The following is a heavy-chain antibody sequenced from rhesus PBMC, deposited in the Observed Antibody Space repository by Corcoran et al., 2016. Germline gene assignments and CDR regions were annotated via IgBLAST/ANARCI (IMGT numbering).Heavy chain of an antibody. Sequence: QVQLQESGPGLVQPSETLSLACAVSGGSIAGNYWSWLRQPPGKGLEWIGRLSEDGTTNYNPFLKSRVTISPATSRNQFSLKLNSVTAADTAVYYCASGGPNSPFWGQGVLVIVSS. CDR3: ASGGPNSPF. J-gene: IGHJ4*01. CDR2: LSEDGTT. D-gene: IGHD1-44*01. CDR1: GGSIAGNY. V-gene: IGHV4-160*01.